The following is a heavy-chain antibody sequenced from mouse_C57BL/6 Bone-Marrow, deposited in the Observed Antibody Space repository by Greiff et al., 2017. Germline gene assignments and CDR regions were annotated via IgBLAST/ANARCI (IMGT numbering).Heavy chain of an antibody. V-gene: IGHV14-4*01. CDR1: GFNIKDDY. CDR2: IDPENGDT. D-gene: IGHD1-1*01. J-gene: IGHJ1*03. Sequence: EVQLQQSGAELVRPGASVKLSCTASGFNIKDDYMHWVKQRPEQGLEWIGWIDPENGDTEYASKFQGKATITADTSSNTAYLQLSSLTSEDTAVYYCTESCYGSSYGYFDVWGTGTTVTVSS. CDR3: TESCYGSSYGYFDV.